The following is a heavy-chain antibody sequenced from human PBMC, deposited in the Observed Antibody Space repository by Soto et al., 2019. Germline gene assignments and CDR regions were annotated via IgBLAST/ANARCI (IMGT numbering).Heavy chain of an antibody. CDR1: GFTFSSYG. J-gene: IGHJ4*02. CDR3: AKAAGAYDFWSGSVYYFDY. V-gene: IGHV3-30*18. D-gene: IGHD3-3*01. CDR2: ISYDGSNN. Sequence: GGSLRLSCAASGFTFSSYGMHWVRQAPGKGLERVAVISYDGSNNYYADSVMGRFTISRDNSKNTLFLQMNSLRAEDTAVYYFAKAAGAYDFWSGSVYYFDYWGQGTLVTVSS.